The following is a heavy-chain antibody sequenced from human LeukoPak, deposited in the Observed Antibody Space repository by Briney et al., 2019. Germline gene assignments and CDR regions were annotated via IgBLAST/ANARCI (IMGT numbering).Heavy chain of an antibody. J-gene: IGHJ4*02. V-gene: IGHV3-23*01. D-gene: IGHD6-13*01. CDR1: GFTFSSYA. CDR3: AGEHSSSWRRGFDY. Sequence: GGYLRLYCAASGFTFSSYAMSWLRQAPGKGLEWVSAISGGGGSTYYADSVKGRFTISRDNSKNTLYLQMNSLRAEDTAVYYCAGEHSSSWRRGFDYWGQGTLVTVSS. CDR2: ISGGGGST.